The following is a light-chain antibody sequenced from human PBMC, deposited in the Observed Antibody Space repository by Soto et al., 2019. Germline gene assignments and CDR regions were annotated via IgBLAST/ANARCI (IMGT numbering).Light chain of an antibody. CDR3: MQDKFSPPLT. Sequence: DVVMTQSPLFLPVTLGEPASISCRSSQSLVYSDGNTYLDSFHQRPGQSPRRLIYRASNRDTGVPDRFSSSWSCASYTLKISRVEADDVGVYYCMQDKFSPPLTFGQGTKLEI. J-gene: IGKJ2*01. CDR1: QSLVYSDGNTY. CDR2: RAS. V-gene: IGKV2-30*01.